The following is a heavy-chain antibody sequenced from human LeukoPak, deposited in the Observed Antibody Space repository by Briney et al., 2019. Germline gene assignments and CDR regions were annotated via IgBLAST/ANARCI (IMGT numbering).Heavy chain of an antibody. J-gene: IGHJ4*02. Sequence: GGPLRLSCAASGFTFSSYSMNWVRQAPGKGLEWVSSISSSSSYIYYADSVKGRFTISRDNAKNSLYLQMNSLRAEDTAVYYCARDREGIAAAGSDYWGQGTLVTVSS. D-gene: IGHD6-13*01. CDR3: ARDREGIAAAGSDY. CDR2: ISSSSSYI. CDR1: GFTFSSYS. V-gene: IGHV3-21*01.